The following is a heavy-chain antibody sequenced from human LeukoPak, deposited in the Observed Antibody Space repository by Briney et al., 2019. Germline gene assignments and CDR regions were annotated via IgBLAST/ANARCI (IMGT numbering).Heavy chain of an antibody. Sequence: SETLSLTCAVYGGSFSGYYWSWIRQPPGKGLEWIGSIYYSGSTYYNPSLKSRVTISVDTSKNQFSLKLSSVTAADTAVYYCARDSPAPEFSTSDDAFDIWGQGTMVTVSS. D-gene: IGHD2-2*01. J-gene: IGHJ3*02. CDR3: ARDSPAPEFSTSDDAFDI. V-gene: IGHV4-34*01. CDR1: GGSFSGYY. CDR2: IYYSGST.